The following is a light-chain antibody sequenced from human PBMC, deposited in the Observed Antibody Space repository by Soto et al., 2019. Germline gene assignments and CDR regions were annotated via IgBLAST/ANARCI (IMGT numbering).Light chain of an antibody. Sequence: LTQPASVSGSPGQSITISCTGTSSDVGGYNYVSWYQQHPGKAPKLMIYEVSNRPSGVSNRFSGSKSGNTASLSISGLQAEDEADYYCSSYTTSSTDVFGIGTKVTVL. CDR2: EVS. V-gene: IGLV2-14*01. CDR3: SSYTTSSTDV. CDR1: SSDVGGYNY. J-gene: IGLJ1*01.